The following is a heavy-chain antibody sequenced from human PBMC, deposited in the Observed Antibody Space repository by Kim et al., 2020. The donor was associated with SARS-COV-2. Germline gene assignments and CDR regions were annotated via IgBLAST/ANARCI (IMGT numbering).Heavy chain of an antibody. CDR3: ARRVRGGQSPLGAKDY. J-gene: IGHJ4*02. CDR1: GFTFSSYA. D-gene: IGHD1-26*01. Sequence: GGSLRLSCAASGFTFSSYAMHWVRQAPGKGLEWVAVISYDGSNKYYADSVKGRFTISRDNSKNTLYLQMNSLRAEDTAVYYCARRVRGGQSPLGAKDYWGQGTLVTVSS. CDR2: ISYDGSNK. V-gene: IGHV3-30-3*01.